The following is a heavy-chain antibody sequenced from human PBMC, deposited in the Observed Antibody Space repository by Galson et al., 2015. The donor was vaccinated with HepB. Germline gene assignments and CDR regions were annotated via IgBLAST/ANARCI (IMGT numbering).Heavy chain of an antibody. Sequence: SVKVSCKASGYIFISYGISWVRQAPGQGLEWMGWISGDNSNTKYAQKFQDRVTMTRDTSTSTAYMELRSLRSDDTAVYYCARSVVDTTSDWFDPWGQGTLVTVSS. CDR2: ISGDNSNT. D-gene: IGHD2-2*01. V-gene: IGHV1-18*01. J-gene: IGHJ5*02. CDR3: ARSVVDTTSDWFDP. CDR1: GYIFISYG.